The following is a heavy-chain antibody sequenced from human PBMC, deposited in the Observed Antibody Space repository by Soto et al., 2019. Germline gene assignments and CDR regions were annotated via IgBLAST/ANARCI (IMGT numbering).Heavy chain of an antibody. J-gene: IGHJ6*02. Sequence: SETLSLTCTVSGGSISSYYWSWIRQPPGKGLEWIGYIYYSGSTNYNPSLKSPVTISVDTSKNQFSLKLSSVTAADTAVYYCARGKEAARRIVGDYYYYGMDVWGQGTTVTVSS. CDR2: IYYSGST. V-gene: IGHV4-59*01. CDR1: GGSISSYY. CDR3: ARGKEAARRIVGDYYYYGMDV. D-gene: IGHD2-15*01.